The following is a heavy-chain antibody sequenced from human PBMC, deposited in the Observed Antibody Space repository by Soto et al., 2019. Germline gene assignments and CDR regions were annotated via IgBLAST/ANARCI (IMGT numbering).Heavy chain of an antibody. V-gene: IGHV1-69*13. D-gene: IGHD6-13*01. Sequence: SVKVSCKASGGTFSSYAISWVRQAPGQGLEWMGGIIPIFGTTNYAQKFQGRVTITADESTSTAYMELSSLRSEDTAVYYCARDLFDSSSWYSRDYYGMDVWGQGTTVTAP. CDR1: GGTFSSYA. CDR2: IIPIFGTT. CDR3: ARDLFDSSSWYSRDYYGMDV. J-gene: IGHJ6*02.